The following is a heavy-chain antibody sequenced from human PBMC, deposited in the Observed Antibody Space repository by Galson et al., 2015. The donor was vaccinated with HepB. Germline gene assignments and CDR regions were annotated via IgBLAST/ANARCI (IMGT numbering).Heavy chain of an antibody. Sequence: SLRLSCAASGFTFDDYTMHWVRQAPGKGLEWVSLISWDGGSTYYADSVKGRFTISRDNSKNSLYLQMNSLRTEDTALYYCAKDRGRRTPPTNWFDPWGQGTLVTVSS. CDR3: AKDRGRRTPPTNWFDP. CDR2: ISWDGGST. V-gene: IGHV3-43*01. D-gene: IGHD1-1*01. J-gene: IGHJ5*02. CDR1: GFTFDDYT.